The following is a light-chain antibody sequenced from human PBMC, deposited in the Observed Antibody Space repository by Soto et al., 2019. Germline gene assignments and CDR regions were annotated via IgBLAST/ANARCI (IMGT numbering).Light chain of an antibody. J-gene: IGLJ2*01. V-gene: IGLV2-14*01. CDR1: SSDVGGYNY. CDR2: DVI. Sequence: QSALTQPASVSGSPGQSITISCTGTSSDVGGYNYVSWYQQHPGKAPKLMIYDVINRPSGISNRFSGSKSGNTASLTISGLQAEDEADYYCSSDTSSRTLVFGGGTKITV. CDR3: SSDTSSRTLV.